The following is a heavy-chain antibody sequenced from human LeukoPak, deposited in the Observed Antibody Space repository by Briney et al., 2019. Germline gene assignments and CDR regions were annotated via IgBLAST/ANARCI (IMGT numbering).Heavy chain of an antibody. V-gene: IGHV4-4*07. D-gene: IGHD6-6*01. Sequence: SETLSLTCTVSGASITSFHWTWIRQPAGKGLEWIGLIYSSGSTIYNPSLQSRVSMSVDMTKNQLSLKLSSVTAADTAMYYCARKDGDYWGQGTLVTVSS. CDR3: ARKDGDY. CDR1: GASITSFH. J-gene: IGHJ4*02. CDR2: IYSSGST.